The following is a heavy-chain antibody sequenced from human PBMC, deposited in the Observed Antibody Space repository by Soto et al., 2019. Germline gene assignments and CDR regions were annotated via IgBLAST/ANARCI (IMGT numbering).Heavy chain of an antibody. V-gene: IGHV4-34*01. Sequence: SETRSLTCTVSGGSISSYYWSCIRQPPGKGLEWIGEINHSGSTNYNPSLKSRVTISVDTSKNQFSLKLSSVTAADTAVYYCARGSHYYGSGSDYRRNWFDPWGQGTLVTVSS. D-gene: IGHD3-10*01. CDR1: GGSISSYY. CDR2: INHSGST. J-gene: IGHJ5*02. CDR3: ARGSHYYGSGSDYRRNWFDP.